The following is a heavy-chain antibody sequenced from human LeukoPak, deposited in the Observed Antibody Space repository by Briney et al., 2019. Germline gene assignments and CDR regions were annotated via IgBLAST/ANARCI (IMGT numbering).Heavy chain of an antibody. J-gene: IGHJ4*02. CDR3: ARDFGDSDSSGYSFDY. D-gene: IGHD3-22*01. CDR1: GGSFSGYY. CDR2: INHSGST. V-gene: IGHV4-34*01. Sequence: PSETLSLTCAVYGGSFSGYYWSWIRQPPGKGLEWIGEINHSGSTNYNPSLKSRVTISVDTSKNQFSLKLSSVTAADTAVYYCARDFGDSDSSGYSFDYWGQGTLVTVSS.